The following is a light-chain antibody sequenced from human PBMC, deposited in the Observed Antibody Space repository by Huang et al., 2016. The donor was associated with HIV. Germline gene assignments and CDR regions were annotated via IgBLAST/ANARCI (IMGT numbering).Light chain of an antibody. V-gene: IGKV1-39*01. CDR1: QGINIY. J-gene: IGKJ4*01. CDR3: QQSYNTPLT. Sequence: DIQMTQSPSSLSASVGDRVTITCRASQGINIYLNWYQQKPGKAPKVLIYAASSLQSGVPSRFSGSGSGTDFTLTINSLQPEDFAIYYCQQSYNTPLTFGGGTRLEIK. CDR2: AAS.